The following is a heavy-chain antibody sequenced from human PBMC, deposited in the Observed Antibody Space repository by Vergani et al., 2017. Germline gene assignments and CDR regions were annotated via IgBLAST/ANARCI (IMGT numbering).Heavy chain of an antibody. V-gene: IGHV3-30-3*01. CDR3: ARGGKGIIMVVPSTHL. CDR2: ISYDGTEK. CDR1: GFSFGNYA. Sequence: QVKLEESGGGVVQPGRSLRLSCAASGFSFGNYAMHWVRQAPGKGLVWVGVISYDGTEKKYADSVNGRFTISRDNSKKRMSLQMNSLRVEDTAVYYCARGGKGIIMVVPSTHLWGQGTQVSVS. D-gene: IGHD2-15*01. J-gene: IGHJ4*02.